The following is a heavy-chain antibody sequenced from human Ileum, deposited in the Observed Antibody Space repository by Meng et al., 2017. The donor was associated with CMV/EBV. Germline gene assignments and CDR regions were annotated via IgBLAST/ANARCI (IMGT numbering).Heavy chain of an antibody. CDR1: GFTFSSFA. CDR3: ARDHNWNYDY. Sequence: LSCTASGFTFSSFAMSWVRQAPGKGLEWVAVISYDGSNKHYADSVKGRFTISRDNSKNTLYLQMDSLRAEDTAVYYCARDHNWNYDYWGQGTLVTVSS. V-gene: IGHV3-30-3*01. D-gene: IGHD1-7*01. J-gene: IGHJ4*02. CDR2: ISYDGSNK.